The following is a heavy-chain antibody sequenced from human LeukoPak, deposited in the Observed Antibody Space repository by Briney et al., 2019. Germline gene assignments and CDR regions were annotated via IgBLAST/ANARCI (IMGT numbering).Heavy chain of an antibody. V-gene: IGHV3-23*01. CDR1: GFTFSSYT. CDR3: AKDGGLWVSAHWGDS. CDR2: ITTGGPNT. D-gene: IGHD7-27*01. Sequence: GGSLRPSCTASGFTFSSYTMSWVRQAPGKGLKWVSTITTGGPNTYYADSVKGRFTVSRDDPKNTLYLQMNSLRAEDTAVYYCAKDGGLWVSAHWGDSWGRGTLVTVSS. J-gene: IGHJ4*02.